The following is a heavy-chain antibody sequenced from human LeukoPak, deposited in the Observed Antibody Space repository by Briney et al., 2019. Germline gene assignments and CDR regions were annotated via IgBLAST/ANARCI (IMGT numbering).Heavy chain of an antibody. V-gene: IGHV1-46*01. CDR2: INPSGGNT. D-gene: IGHD6-25*01. J-gene: IGHJ5*02. Sequence: GASVKVSCKTSGYTFTRYYLHWVRQAPGQGLEWMGIINPSGGNTNYAQKLQGRVTMTRDMSTSTVYMELRSLRSEDTAVYYCARGSAVVAGQASWFDPWGQGTLVTVSS. CDR1: GYTFTRYY. CDR3: ARGSAVVAGQASWFDP.